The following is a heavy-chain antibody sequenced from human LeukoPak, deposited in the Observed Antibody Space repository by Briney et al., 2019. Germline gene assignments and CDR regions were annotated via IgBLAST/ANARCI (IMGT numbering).Heavy chain of an antibody. Sequence: GGSLRLSCAASGFTFTSYSMNWVRQAPGKGLEWVSTISGGGGSTYYADSVKGRFTIPRDNSKNTLYLQVNSLRVEDTAVYYCAKGGKWDVTPFDYWGQGTLVTVSS. D-gene: IGHD1-26*01. J-gene: IGHJ4*02. CDR2: ISGGGGST. V-gene: IGHV3-23*01. CDR1: GFTFTSYS. CDR3: AKGGKWDVTPFDY.